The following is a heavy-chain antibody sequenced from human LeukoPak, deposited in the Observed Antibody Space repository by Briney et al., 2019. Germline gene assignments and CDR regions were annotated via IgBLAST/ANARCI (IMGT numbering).Heavy chain of an antibody. J-gene: IGHJ4*02. CDR2: ISNSGSSI. Sequence: GGSLRLSCAASGFTFSSSEMNWVRQAPGEGLEWLSYISNSGSSIHYADSVKGRFTISRDNAKNSLYLQMNSLRAEDTAVYYCARGGGATYYWGQGTLVTVSS. CDR1: GFTFSSSE. D-gene: IGHD3-16*01. CDR3: ARGGGATYY. V-gene: IGHV3-48*03.